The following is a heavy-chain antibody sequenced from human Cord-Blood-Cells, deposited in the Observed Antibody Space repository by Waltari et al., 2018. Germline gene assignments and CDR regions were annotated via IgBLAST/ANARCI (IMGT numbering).Heavy chain of an antibody. CDR3: ARVQYDILTGYYDAFDI. V-gene: IGHV1-69*01. D-gene: IGHD3-9*01. J-gene: IGHJ3*02. Sequence: QVQLVQSGAEVKKPGSSVKVSCKASGGTFSSYAISWVRQAPGQGLEWMGGIIPIFGTANYAQKFQGRVTITADESTSTAYMELSSLRSEDTAVYYCARVQYDILTGYYDAFDIWGQGTMVTVSS. CDR2: IIPIFGTA. CDR1: GGTFSSYA.